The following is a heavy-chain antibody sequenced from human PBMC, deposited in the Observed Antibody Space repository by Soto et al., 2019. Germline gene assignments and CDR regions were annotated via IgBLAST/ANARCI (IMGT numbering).Heavy chain of an antibody. D-gene: IGHD1-26*01. Sequence: GESLKISCKGSGYTFTSYWISWVRQMPGKGLEWMGKIDPSDSYTNYSPSFQGHVTISADKSISTAYLQWSSLKASDTAMYYCARYGNYIMDVWGQGTTVTVSS. CDR1: GYTFTSYW. V-gene: IGHV5-10-1*01. J-gene: IGHJ6*02. CDR3: ARYGNYIMDV. CDR2: IDPSDSYT.